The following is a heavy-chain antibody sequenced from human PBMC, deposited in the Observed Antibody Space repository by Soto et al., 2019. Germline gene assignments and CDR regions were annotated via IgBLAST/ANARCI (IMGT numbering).Heavy chain of an antibody. Sequence: ASVKVSCKASGYTFTSYGISWVRQAPGQGLEWMGWISAYNGNTNYAQKLQGRVTMTTDTSTSTAYMELRSLRSDDTAVYYCERDGDFWSGYYLKGYPKRPFDYWGQGTLVTVSS. V-gene: IGHV1-18*04. D-gene: IGHD3-3*01. CDR1: GYTFTSYG. CDR2: ISAYNGNT. CDR3: ERDGDFWSGYYLKGYPKRPFDY. J-gene: IGHJ4*02.